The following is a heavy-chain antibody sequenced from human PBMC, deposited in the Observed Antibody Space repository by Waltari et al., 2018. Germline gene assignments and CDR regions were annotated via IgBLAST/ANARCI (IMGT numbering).Heavy chain of an antibody. V-gene: IGHV1-2*06. Sequence: QVQLVQSGAEVKKPGASVKVSCKASGYTCTGYDMHWVRQAPGQGLEWMGRINPNSGGTNYAQKFQGRVTMTRDTSISTAYMELSRLRSDDTAVYYCARSLIAAAGRDYWGQGTLVTVSS. CDR2: INPNSGGT. CDR1: GYTCTGYD. D-gene: IGHD6-13*01. CDR3: ARSLIAAAGRDY. J-gene: IGHJ4*02.